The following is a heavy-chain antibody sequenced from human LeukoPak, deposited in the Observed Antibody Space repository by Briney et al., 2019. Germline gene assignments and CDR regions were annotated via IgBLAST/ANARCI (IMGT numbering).Heavy chain of an antibody. Sequence: EPSETLSLTFAIYGGSFSGYYWSWIRQTPGRGLEWIGEINHSGSTNYNPSLNSRVTISVDTSKNRFSLKLSSVTAADTAVYYCATRTKMDVYCSSTSCYYFDYWGQGTLVTVSS. J-gene: IGHJ4*02. CDR2: INHSGST. CDR3: ATRTKMDVYCSSTSCYYFDY. V-gene: IGHV4-34*01. D-gene: IGHD2-2*01. CDR1: GGSFSGYY.